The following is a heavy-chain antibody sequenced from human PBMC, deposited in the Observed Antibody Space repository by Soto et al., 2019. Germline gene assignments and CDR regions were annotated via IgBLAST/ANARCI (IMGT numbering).Heavy chain of an antibody. V-gene: IGHV1-69*02. J-gene: IGHJ4*02. D-gene: IGHD2-15*01. Sequence: GASVKVSCKASGGTFSSYTISWVRQAPGQGLEWMGRIIPILGIANYAQKFQGRVTITADKSTSTAYMELSSLRSEDTAVYYCARGQRRNCSGGSCYDYWGQGTLVTVSS. CDR1: GGTFSSYT. CDR2: IIPILGIA. CDR3: ARGQRRNCSGGSCYDY.